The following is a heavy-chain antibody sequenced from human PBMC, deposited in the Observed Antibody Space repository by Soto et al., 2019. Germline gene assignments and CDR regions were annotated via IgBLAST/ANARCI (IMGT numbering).Heavy chain of an antibody. V-gene: IGHV3-74*01. J-gene: IGHJ3*02. CDR1: GFTFSGYW. D-gene: IGHD3-9*01. Sequence: EVQLVESGGGLVQPGGSLRLSCAASGFTFSGYWMHWVRQAPGKGLVWVSRISSDGSSTNYADSLKDRFTISRDNAKNTRYLQMNSLRAEDTAVYYCARETIRAFDIWGQGTMVTVSS. CDR3: ARETIRAFDI. CDR2: ISSDGSST.